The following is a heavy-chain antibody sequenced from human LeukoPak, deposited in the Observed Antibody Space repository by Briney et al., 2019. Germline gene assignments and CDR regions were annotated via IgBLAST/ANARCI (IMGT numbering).Heavy chain of an antibody. J-gene: IGHJ4*02. CDR3: ATHRRGYHDSSESYYFDY. D-gene: IGHD3-22*01. CDR1: GFTFSSFA. CDR2: NSDSGGGRT. Sequence: PGGSLRLSCAASGFTFSSFAMSWVRQAQGKGLEWVSGNSDSGGGRTYYADSVKGRFTISRDNSKNTLYLQMNGLRAEDTAVYYCATHRRGYHDSSESYYFDYWGQGTLVAVSS. V-gene: IGHV3-23*01.